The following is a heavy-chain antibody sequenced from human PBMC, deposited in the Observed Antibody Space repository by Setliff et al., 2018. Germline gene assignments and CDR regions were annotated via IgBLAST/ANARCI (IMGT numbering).Heavy chain of an antibody. Sequence: KSSETLSLTCTVSGGSISSGTYFWNWIRQHPGKGLEWIGYIYYSGNTYSNPSLKSRLTMSINTSKKRFSLTMNSMTAADTAVYYCARGDYFSYYMDVWGKGTTVTVSS. J-gene: IGHJ6*03. CDR1: GGSISSGTYF. V-gene: IGHV4-31*03. CDR2: IYYSGNT. CDR3: ARGDYFSYYMDV.